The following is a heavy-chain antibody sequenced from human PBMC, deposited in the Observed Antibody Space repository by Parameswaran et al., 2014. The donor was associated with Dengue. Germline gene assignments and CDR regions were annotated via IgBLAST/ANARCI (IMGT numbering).Heavy chain of an antibody. J-gene: IGHJ3*02. D-gene: IGHD3-22*01. CDR2: FSPLFQTV. V-gene: IGHV1-69*06. Sequence: WVRQAPGQGLEWMGGFSPLFQTVNYAQKFQGRVRITADKSTSIAYLELTTLRSEDTAVYFCARLAGHYYDSVGYADVSDTWGQGTMVTVSS. CDR3: ARLAGHYYDSVGYADVSDT.